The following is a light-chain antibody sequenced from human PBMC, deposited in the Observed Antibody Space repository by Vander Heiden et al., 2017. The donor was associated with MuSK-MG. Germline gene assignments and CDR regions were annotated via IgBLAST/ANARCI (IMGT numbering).Light chain of an antibody. J-gene: IGLJ1*01. CDR2: RNN. Sequence: SMLTPSPSASGTPGQRVTFSCSGSSSNIGSNNENWYQQLPGTAPQLLIYRNNQRHSGVPDRFSGSKSGTSASLAISGLQSEDEADDYCAAWDDSLNGLYVFGTGTKLTVL. V-gene: IGLV1-44*01. CDR1: SSNIGSNN. CDR3: AAWDDSLNGLYV.